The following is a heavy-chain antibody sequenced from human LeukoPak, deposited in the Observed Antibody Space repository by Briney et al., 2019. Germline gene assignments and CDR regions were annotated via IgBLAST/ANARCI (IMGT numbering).Heavy chain of an antibody. J-gene: IGHJ4*02. V-gene: IGHV3-30*02. Sequence: GGSLRLSCAASGFTFSTYGMHWARQAPGKGLEWVTFIAYDGSSEYYADSVKGRFTISRDDSKNTLYVQMNSLRAEDTAVYYCAKDLYSHDSSSDVRGPDYWGQGTLVTVSS. CDR1: GFTFSTYG. CDR2: IAYDGSSE. CDR3: AKDLYSHDSSSDVRGPDY. D-gene: IGHD3-22*01.